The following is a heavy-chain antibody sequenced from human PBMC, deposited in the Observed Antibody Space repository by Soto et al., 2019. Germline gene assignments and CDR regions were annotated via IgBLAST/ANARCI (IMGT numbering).Heavy chain of an antibody. CDR2: ISGSGGST. V-gene: IGHV3-23*01. CDR3: AKFEDIVVVVATYYYYGMDV. CDR1: GFTFSSYA. J-gene: IGHJ6*02. D-gene: IGHD2-15*01. Sequence: GGSLRLSCAASGFTFSSYAMSWVRQAPGKGLEWVSAISGSGGSTYYADSVKGRFTISRDNSKNTLYLQMNSLRAEDTAVYYCAKFEDIVVVVATYYYYGMDVWGQGTTVTVS.